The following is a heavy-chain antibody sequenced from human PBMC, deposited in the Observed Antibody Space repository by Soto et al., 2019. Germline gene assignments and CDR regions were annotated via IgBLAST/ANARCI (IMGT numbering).Heavy chain of an antibody. V-gene: IGHV3-30*18. J-gene: IGHJ6*02. Sequence: PGGSLRLSCAASGFTFSSYGMHWVRQAPGKGLEWVAVISYDGSNKYYADSVKGRFTISRDNSKNTLYLQMNSLRAEDTAVYYCAKVEGGYSYGAPPDYYYGMDVWGQGTTVTVSS. CDR3: AKVEGGYSYGAPPDYYYGMDV. CDR1: GFTFSSYG. D-gene: IGHD5-18*01. CDR2: ISYDGSNK.